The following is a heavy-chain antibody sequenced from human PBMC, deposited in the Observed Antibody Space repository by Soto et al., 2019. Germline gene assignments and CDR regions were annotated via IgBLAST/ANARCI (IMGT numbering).Heavy chain of an antibody. V-gene: IGHV1-18*01. CDR3: ARDDVSGAFDY. D-gene: IGHD2-15*01. Sequence: QVQLVQSGAEVKNPGASVKVSCKASGYTFNTYGINWVRQAPGQGLEWMGWISPYNDNTHYAQKSQGRVIMTTDTSTRTAFMELKSLRSDDTAIYYCARDDVSGAFDYWGQGTLVTVSS. J-gene: IGHJ4*02. CDR2: ISPYNDNT. CDR1: GYTFNTYG.